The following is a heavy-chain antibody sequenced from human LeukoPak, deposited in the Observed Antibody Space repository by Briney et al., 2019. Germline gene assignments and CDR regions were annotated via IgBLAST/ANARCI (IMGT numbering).Heavy chain of an antibody. J-gene: IGHJ4*02. V-gene: IGHV3-48*03. CDR1: GFTFSSYE. D-gene: IGHD1-26*01. CDR3: ARDSGATTSFDY. CDR2: ISSSGSTI. Sequence: GGSLRLSCAASGFTFSSYEMNWVRQAPGKGLEWVSYISSSGSTIYHADSVKGRFTISRDNAKNSLYLQMNSLRAEDTAVYYCARDSGATTSFDYWGQGTLVTVSS.